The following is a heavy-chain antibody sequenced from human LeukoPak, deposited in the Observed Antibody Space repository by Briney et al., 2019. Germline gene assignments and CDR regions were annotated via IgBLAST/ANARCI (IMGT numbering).Heavy chain of an antibody. CDR1: GYTFTSYD. Sequence: ASVKASCKASGYTFTSYDINWVRQATGQGLEWMGWMNPNSGNTGYAQKFQGRVTMTRNTSISTAYMELSSLRSEDTAVYYCARVGRYYGSGSRGWFDPWGQGTLVTVSS. CDR3: ARVGRYYGSGSRGWFDP. CDR2: MNPNSGNT. D-gene: IGHD3-10*01. J-gene: IGHJ5*02. V-gene: IGHV1-8*01.